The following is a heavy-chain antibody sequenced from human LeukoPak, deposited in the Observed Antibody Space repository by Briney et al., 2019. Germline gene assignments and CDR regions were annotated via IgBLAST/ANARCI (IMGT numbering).Heavy chain of an antibody. CDR3: ARVGDSDVFDY. Sequence: GGSLRLSCAASGFTFSRYAMHWVRQAPGKGLEYVSAISSNGGSTYYANYVKGRFTISRDDSKNTLYLQMGSLRAEDMAVYYCARVGDSDVFDYWGQGTLVTVSS. D-gene: IGHD2-21*01. CDR1: GFTFSRYA. V-gene: IGHV3-64*01. CDR2: ISSNGGST. J-gene: IGHJ4*02.